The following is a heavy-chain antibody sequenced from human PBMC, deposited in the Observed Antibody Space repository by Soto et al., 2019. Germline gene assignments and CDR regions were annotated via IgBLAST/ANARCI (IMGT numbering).Heavy chain of an antibody. Sequence: HLVQSGPEVKKPGASVTVSCKTSGDTFTNFGLSWVRQAPGQGLEWMGWIATYNTNRNYAQKFQGSLTLTTDTSTSTAYMELKSLGYDDTAVYYCARVLRGVVNWFDPWGQGTLVTVSS. CDR1: GDTFTNFG. D-gene: IGHD3-10*01. V-gene: IGHV1-18*01. CDR3: ARVLRGVVNWFDP. J-gene: IGHJ5*02. CDR2: IATYNTNR.